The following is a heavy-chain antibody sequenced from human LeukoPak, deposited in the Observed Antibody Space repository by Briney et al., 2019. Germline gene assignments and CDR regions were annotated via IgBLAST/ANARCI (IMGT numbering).Heavy chain of an antibody. J-gene: IGHJ4*02. D-gene: IGHD3-16*02. CDR3: AREGVWGSYRPSSVGY. Sequence: GGSLRLSCAAFGFTFSSYSMNWVRQAPGKGPEWVSSISSSSSYIYYADSVKGRFTISRDNAKNSLYLQMNSLRAEDTAVYYCAREGVWGSYRPSSVGYWGQGTLVTVSS. CDR1: GFTFSSYS. CDR2: ISSSSSYI. V-gene: IGHV3-21*01.